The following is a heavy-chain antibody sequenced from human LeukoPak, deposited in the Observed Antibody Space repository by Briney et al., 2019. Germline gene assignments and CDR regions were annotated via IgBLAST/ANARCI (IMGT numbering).Heavy chain of an antibody. V-gene: IGHV3-33*01. CDR3: ARDKPPPYYYDSSGIFDY. Sequence: PGRSLRLSCAASGFTFSSYGMHWVRQAPGKGLEWVAVIWYGGSNKYYADSVKGRFTISRDNSKNTLYLQMNSLRAEDTAVYYCARDKPPPYYYDSSGIFDYWGQGTLVTVSS. CDR1: GFTFSSYG. D-gene: IGHD3-22*01. CDR2: IWYGGSNK. J-gene: IGHJ4*02.